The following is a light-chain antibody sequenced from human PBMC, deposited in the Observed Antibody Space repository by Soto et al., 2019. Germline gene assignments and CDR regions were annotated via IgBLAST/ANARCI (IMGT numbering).Light chain of an antibody. CDR1: QDIRTS. Sequence: DIQMTQSPSSLSASVGDRITITCQASQDIRTSLNWFQQKPGKAPKLLIYDASDFEAAVPSRFSGSGSGTDFTFTISSLQPEDFATYYCQQYDNVPLTLGGGTKVDIK. V-gene: IGKV1-33*01. J-gene: IGKJ4*01. CDR3: QQYDNVPLT. CDR2: DAS.